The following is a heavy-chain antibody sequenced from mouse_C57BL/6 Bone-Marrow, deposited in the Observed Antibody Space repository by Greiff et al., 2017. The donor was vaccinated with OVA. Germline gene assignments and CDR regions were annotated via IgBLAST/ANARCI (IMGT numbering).Heavy chain of an antibody. D-gene: IGHD1-2*01. CDR1: GYAFSSYW. CDR2: IYPGDGDT. J-gene: IGHJ3*01. CDR3: ARGGPRLHFAY. Sequence: VQLQQSGAELVKPGASVKISCKASGYAFSSYWMNWVKQRPGKGLEWIGQIYPGDGDTNYNGKFKGKATLTADKSSSTAYMQLSSLASEDAAVYFCARGGPRLHFAYWGQGTLVTVSA. V-gene: IGHV1-80*01.